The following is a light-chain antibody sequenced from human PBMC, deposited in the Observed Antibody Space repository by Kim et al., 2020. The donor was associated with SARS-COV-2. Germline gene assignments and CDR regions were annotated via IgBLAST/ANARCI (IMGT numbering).Light chain of an antibody. CDR3: QQYKNWPPHT. CDR1: NSVSSK. J-gene: IGKJ2*01. Sequence: VSPGEAATLSCTASNSVSSKVACHQTKPDPAPRLLNDGASTGATGTQARFSGSASGTDFTLTISLLQSEDFAVYYCQQYKNWPPHTFGQGTKLEI. V-gene: IGKV3-15*01. CDR2: GAS.